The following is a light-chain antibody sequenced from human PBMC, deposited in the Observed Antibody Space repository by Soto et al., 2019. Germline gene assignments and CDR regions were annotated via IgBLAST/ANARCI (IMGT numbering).Light chain of an antibody. V-gene: IGLV1-44*01. CDR3: AAGDDSLNGLP. J-gene: IGLJ1*01. Sequence: QSVLTQPPSASGTPGQRVTISCSGSSSNIGSNTVNWYQQLPGTAPKLLIYSNNQRPSGVPDRFSGSKSGTSASLAISGLQSEDEADYYCAAGDDSLNGLPFETGTKVTVL. CDR1: SSNIGSNT. CDR2: SNN.